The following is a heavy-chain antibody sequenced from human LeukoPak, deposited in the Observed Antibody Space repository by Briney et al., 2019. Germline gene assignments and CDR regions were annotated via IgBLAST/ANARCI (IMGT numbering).Heavy chain of an antibody. CDR3: ARGGGSRRIITMVLGARRDAFDI. J-gene: IGHJ3*02. CDR2: INHSGST. D-gene: IGHD3-10*01. CDR1: GGSFSGYY. V-gene: IGHV4-34*01. Sequence: SETLSLTCVVYGGSFSGYYWSWIRQPPGKGLEWIGEINHSGSTNYNPSLKSRVTISVGTSKNQFSLKLSSVTAADTAVYYCARGGGSRRIITMVLGARRDAFDIWGQGTMVTVSS.